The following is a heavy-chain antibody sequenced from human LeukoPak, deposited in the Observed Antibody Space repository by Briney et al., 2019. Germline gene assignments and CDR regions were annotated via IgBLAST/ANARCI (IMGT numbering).Heavy chain of an antibody. V-gene: IGHV3-23*01. D-gene: IGHD3-22*01. J-gene: IGHJ3*02. Sequence: GRSLRLSCAASGFSFSNYAMSWVRQAPGKGLEWVSAISGSDSSTYYADSVKGRFTISRDNSKNTLYLQMNSLRAEDTAVYYCAKPMIVVRAAFDIWGQGTMVTVSS. CDR1: GFSFSNYA. CDR2: ISGSDSST. CDR3: AKPMIVVRAAFDI.